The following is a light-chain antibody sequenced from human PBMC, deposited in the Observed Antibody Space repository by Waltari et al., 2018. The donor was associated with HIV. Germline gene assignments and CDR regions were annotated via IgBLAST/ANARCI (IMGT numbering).Light chain of an antibody. V-gene: IGLV2-11*01. CDR2: DVN. J-gene: IGLJ1*01. CDR3: CSYSGDYV. Sequence: QSVLTQPRSVSGSPGQSVTISCVGINSDVSSARFVSWYQQYTAKPPRLLIYDVNKRPSGVPHRFSGSKSGDTASLTISGLQADDEAVYFCCSYSGDYVFGTGTEVTVL. CDR1: NSDVSSARF.